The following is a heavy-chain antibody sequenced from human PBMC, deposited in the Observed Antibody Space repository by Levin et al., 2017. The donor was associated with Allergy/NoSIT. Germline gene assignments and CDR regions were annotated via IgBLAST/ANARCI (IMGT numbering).Heavy chain of an antibody. J-gene: IGHJ5*02. CDR1: GFTFSDYY. CDR3: AREGFNGDLGWFDP. V-gene: IGHV3-11*01. Sequence: GESLKISCAASGFTFSDYYMSWIRQAPGKGLEWVSYISSSGSTIYYADSVKGRFTISRDNAKNSLYLQMNSLRAEDTAVYYCAREGFNGDLGWFDPWGQGTLVTVSS. D-gene: IGHD4-17*01. CDR2: ISSSGSTI.